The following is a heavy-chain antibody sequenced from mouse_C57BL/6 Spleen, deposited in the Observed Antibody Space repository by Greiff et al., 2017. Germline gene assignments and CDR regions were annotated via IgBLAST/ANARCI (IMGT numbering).Heavy chain of an antibody. Sequence: QVQLQQSGAELVRPGASVTLSCKASGYTFTDYEMHWVKQTPVHGLEWIGAIDPETGGTAYNQKFKGKAILTADKSSSTAYMGLRSLTSEDSAVYYCTSGGYYGSSLFAYWGQGTLVTVSA. CDR1: GYTFTDYE. V-gene: IGHV1-15*01. CDR3: TSGGYYGSSLFAY. J-gene: IGHJ3*01. D-gene: IGHD1-1*01. CDR2: IDPETGGT.